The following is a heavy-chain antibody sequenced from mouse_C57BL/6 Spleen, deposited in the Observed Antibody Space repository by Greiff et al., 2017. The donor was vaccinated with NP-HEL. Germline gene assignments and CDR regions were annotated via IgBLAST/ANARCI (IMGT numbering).Heavy chain of an antibody. Sequence: QVQLKESGPGLVAPSQSLSITCTVSGFSLTSYGVDWVRQPPGKGLEWLGVIWGGGRTNYNSALLSRLSISKDNSKSQVFLKMNSLQADDTAKYYCARYYGSSRFAYWGQGTLVTVSA. D-gene: IGHD1-1*01. J-gene: IGHJ3*01. V-gene: IGHV2-9*01. CDR1: GFSLTSYG. CDR3: ARYYGSSRFAY. CDR2: IWGGGRT.